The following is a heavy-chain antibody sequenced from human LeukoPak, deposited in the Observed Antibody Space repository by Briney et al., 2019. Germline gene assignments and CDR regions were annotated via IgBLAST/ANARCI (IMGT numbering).Heavy chain of an antibody. D-gene: IGHD4/OR15-4a*01. J-gene: IGHJ4*02. CDR2: VNPSGGST. Sequence: ASVKVSCKASGYTFIIYYIHWVRQAPGQGLEWMGTVNPSGGSTNYAQKFQGRIAMTRDTSTSTVYMELRSLRSEDTAVCYRARGKTMGDYWGQGTLVTVSS. V-gene: IGHV1-46*01. CDR1: GYTFIIYY. CDR3: ARGKTMGDY.